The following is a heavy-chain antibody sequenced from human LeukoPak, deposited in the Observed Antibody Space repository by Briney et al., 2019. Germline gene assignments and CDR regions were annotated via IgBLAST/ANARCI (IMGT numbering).Heavy chain of an antibody. CDR1: GFTFSSYG. D-gene: IGHD3-10*01. J-gene: IGHJ4*02. Sequence: GGSLRLSCAASGFTFSSYGIHRVRQAPGKGLEWVAFIRYDGSNKHYADSVKGRFTISRDYAKNSLYLQMNSLRVEDTAVYYCTRGRGSTIYWGQGTLVTVSS. CDR3: TRGRGSTIY. CDR2: IRYDGSNK. V-gene: IGHV3-30*02.